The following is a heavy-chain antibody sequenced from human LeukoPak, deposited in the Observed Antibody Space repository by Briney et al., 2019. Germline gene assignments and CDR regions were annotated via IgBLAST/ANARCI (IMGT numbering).Heavy chain of an antibody. CDR3: ATWTTALSSYFDY. CDR2: FDPEDGET. Sequence: ASVNVSCKVSGYTLTELSMHWVRQAPGKGLEWMGGFDPEDGETIYAQKFQGRVTMTEDTSTDTAYMELSSLRSEDTAVYYCATWTTALSSYFDYWGQGTLVTVSS. D-gene: IGHD4-17*01. V-gene: IGHV1-24*01. J-gene: IGHJ4*02. CDR1: GYTLTELS.